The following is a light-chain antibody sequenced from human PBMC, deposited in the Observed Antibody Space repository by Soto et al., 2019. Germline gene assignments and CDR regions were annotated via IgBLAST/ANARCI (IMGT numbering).Light chain of an antibody. CDR1: QSIRSN. CDR3: HQYGNSTQT. J-gene: IGKJ1*01. V-gene: IGKV3D-15*03. Sequence: EIVMTQSPATLSVSPGERATLSCRASQSIRSNLAWYQQTPGQAPRILIYGASSRATGIPDMFGSSGAGTVCTRTINILEPDDVAVYYCHQYGNSTQTFGQGTQVDIK. CDR2: GAS.